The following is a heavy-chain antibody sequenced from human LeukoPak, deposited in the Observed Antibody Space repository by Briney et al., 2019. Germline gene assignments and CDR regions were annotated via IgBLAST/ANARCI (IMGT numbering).Heavy chain of an antibody. Sequence: KPSETLSLTCTVSGDSISSYYWNWIRQPPEKGLEWIGHIDYSGSTNYNPSLKSRVTISVDTSKNQLSLKLSSVTAADTAVYYCARDQGVVTYLTASDVWGQGLKVTVSS. CDR3: ARDQGVVTYLTASDV. D-gene: IGHD2-21*02. J-gene: IGHJ3*01. CDR1: GDSISSYY. CDR2: IDYSGST. V-gene: IGHV4-59*01.